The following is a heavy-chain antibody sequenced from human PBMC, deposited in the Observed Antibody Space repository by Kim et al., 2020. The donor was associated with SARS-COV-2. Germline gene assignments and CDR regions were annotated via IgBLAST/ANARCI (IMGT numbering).Heavy chain of an antibody. CDR1: GDSVSSNSAA. CDR3: ARGGPDYGDYSGYYFDY. J-gene: IGHJ4*02. D-gene: IGHD4-17*01. Sequence: SQTLSLTCAISGDSVSSNSAAWNWIRQSPSRGLEWLGRTYYRSKWYNDYAVSVKSRITINPDTSKNQFSLQLNSVTPEDTAVYYCARGGPDYGDYSGYYFDYWGQGTLVTVSS. V-gene: IGHV6-1*01. CDR2: TYYRSKWYN.